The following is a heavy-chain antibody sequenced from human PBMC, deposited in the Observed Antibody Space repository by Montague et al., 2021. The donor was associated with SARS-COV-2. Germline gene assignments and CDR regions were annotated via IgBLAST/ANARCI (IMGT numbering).Heavy chain of an antibody. V-gene: IGHV4-4*07. CDR3: ATQEDPSGWIPGPFDF. J-gene: IGHJ4*02. D-gene: IGHD6-19*01. CDR1: GGSISSYY. Sequence: SETLSLTCTVSGGSISSYYWSWIRQPAGKGLEWIGRIYTSGSTNYNPSLKSRVTMSVDTSKNQLSLTLTSVTAADTAVYYCATQEDPSGWIPGPFDFWGQGTVLSVSS. CDR2: IYTSGST.